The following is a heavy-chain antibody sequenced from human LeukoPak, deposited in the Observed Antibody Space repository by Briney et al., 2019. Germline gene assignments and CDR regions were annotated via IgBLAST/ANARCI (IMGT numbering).Heavy chain of an antibody. Sequence: ASVKVSCKPSGYTFTVNYLHWVRQAPGQGLEWVGWMNPNSGVTVYAQNFQGRVTMTRDTSISTAYMELSSLTSDDPAVYYCTSGAGTSWFDYWGQGSLVTVSS. J-gene: IGHJ4*02. D-gene: IGHD2-2*01. CDR3: TSGAGTSWFDY. CDR2: MNPNSGVT. CDR1: GYTFTVNY. V-gene: IGHV1-2*02.